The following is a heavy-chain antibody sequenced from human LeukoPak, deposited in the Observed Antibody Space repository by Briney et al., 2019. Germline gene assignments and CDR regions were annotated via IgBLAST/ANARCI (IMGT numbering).Heavy chain of an antibody. CDR1: GFTVSSNS. CDR3: AKEWPTYYYDSSGYYYHY. Sequence: PGGSLRLSCTVSGFTVSSNSMSWVRQAPGKGLEWVSFIYSGGNTLYSDSVKGRFTISRDNSKNTLYLQMNSLRAEDTAVYYCAKEWPTYYYDSSGYYYHYWGQGTLVTVSS. D-gene: IGHD3-22*01. CDR2: IYSGGNT. J-gene: IGHJ4*02. V-gene: IGHV3-53*01.